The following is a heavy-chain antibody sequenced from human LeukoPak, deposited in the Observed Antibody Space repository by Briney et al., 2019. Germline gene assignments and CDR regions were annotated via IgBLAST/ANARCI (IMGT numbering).Heavy chain of an antibody. D-gene: IGHD3-3*01. CDR3: ARCDFWSGYKYYGMDV. V-gene: IGHV3-30-3*01. Sequence: GGSLRLSCAASGFTFSSYAMHWVRQAPGKGLEWVAVISYDGSNKYHADSVKGRFTISRDNSKNTLYLQMNSLRAEDTAVYYCARCDFWSGYKYYGMDVWAKGPRSPSP. CDR1: GFTFSSYA. J-gene: IGHJ6*02. CDR2: ISYDGSNK.